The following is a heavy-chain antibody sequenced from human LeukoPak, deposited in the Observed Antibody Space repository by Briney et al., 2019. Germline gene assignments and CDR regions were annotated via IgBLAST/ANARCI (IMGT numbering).Heavy chain of an antibody. Sequence: PSETLSLTCTVSGGSISSGGYYWSWIRQHPGKGLEWIGYIYYSGSTYYNPSLKSRVTISVDTSKNQFSLKLSSVTAADTAVYYCARDLSHYYDSSGYRLWYFDLWGRGTLVTVSS. V-gene: IGHV4-31*02. CDR2: IYYSGST. D-gene: IGHD3-22*01. CDR3: ARDLSHYYDSSGYRLWYFDL. J-gene: IGHJ2*01. CDR1: GGSISSGGYY.